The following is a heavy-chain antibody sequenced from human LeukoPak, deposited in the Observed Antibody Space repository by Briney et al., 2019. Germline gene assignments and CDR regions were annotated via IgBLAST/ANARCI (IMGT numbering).Heavy chain of an antibody. J-gene: IGHJ3*02. CDR1: GFTFDDYA. V-gene: IGHV3-9*03. Sequence: GRSLRLSCAASGFTFDDYAMHWVRQAPGKGLEWVSGISWNSGSIGYADSVKGQFTISRDNAKNSLYLQMNSLRAEDMALYYCAKTMGSGWSDAFDIWGQGTMVTVSS. CDR3: AKTMGSGWSDAFDI. CDR2: ISWNSGSI. D-gene: IGHD6-19*01.